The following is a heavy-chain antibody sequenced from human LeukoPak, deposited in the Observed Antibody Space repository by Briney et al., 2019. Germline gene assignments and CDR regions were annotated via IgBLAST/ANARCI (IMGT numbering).Heavy chain of an antibody. Sequence: AGGSLRLSCAASGFTFSSYGMHWVRQAPGKGLEWVAVISYDGSNKYYADSVKGRFTISRDNSKNTLYLQMNSLRAEDTAVYYCAKELRGYSGYDLFDYWGQGTLATVSS. V-gene: IGHV3-30*18. CDR2: ISYDGSNK. D-gene: IGHD5-12*01. CDR1: GFTFSSYG. CDR3: AKELRGYSGYDLFDY. J-gene: IGHJ4*02.